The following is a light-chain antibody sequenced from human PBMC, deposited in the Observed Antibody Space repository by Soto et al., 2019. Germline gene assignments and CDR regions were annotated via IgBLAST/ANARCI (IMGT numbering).Light chain of an antibody. CDR2: KAS. V-gene: IGKV1-5*03. Sequence: DIQMTQSPSTLAASVGDRVTITFEASQSISSWLAWYQQKPGKAPKLLIYKASSLESGVPSRFSGSGSGTEFTLTISSLQPDDFATYYCQQYNSYSPWTFGQGTKV. CDR1: QSISSW. CDR3: QQYNSYSPWT. J-gene: IGKJ1*01.